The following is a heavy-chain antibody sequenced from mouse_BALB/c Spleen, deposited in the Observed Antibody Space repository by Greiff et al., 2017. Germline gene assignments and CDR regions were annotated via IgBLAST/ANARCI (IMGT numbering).Heavy chain of an antibody. CDR2: INPGSGGT. CDR1: GYAFTNYL. V-gene: IGHV1-54*01. J-gene: IGHJ3*01. Sequence: VQLQQSGAELVRPGTSVKVSCKASGYAFTNYLIEWVKQRPGQGLEWIGVINPGSGGTNYNEKFKGKATLTADKSSSTAYMQLSSLTSDDSAVYFCARFPFAYWGQGTLVTVSA. CDR3: ARFPFAY.